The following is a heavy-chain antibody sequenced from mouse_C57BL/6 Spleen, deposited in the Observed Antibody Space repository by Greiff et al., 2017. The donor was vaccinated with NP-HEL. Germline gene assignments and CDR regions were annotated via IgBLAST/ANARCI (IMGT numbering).Heavy chain of an antibody. CDR3: ARSPSTVVATDWYLDV. J-gene: IGHJ1*03. D-gene: IGHD1-1*01. CDR1: GYTFTSYW. V-gene: IGHV1-52*01. Sequence: QVQLQQSGAELVRPGSSVKLSCKASGYTFTSYWMHWVKQRPIQGLEWIGNIDPSDSETHYNQKFKDKATLTVDKSSSTAYMQLSSLTSEDSAVYYCARSPSTVVATDWYLDVWGTGTTVTVSS. CDR2: IDPSDSET.